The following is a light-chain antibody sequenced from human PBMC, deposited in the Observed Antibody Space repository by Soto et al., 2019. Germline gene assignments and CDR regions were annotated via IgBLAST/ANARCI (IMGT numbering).Light chain of an antibody. Sequence: EIVMTQSPATLSVSPGERATLSCRASQSVSSNLAWYQQKPGQAPRLLIYGASTRATGIPARFSGSGSGTELTLTISSLQSEDFAFYYCHQYNNWPPRTFGGGSKVEIK. CDR1: QSVSSN. V-gene: IGKV3-15*01. CDR2: GAS. J-gene: IGKJ4*01. CDR3: HQYNNWPPRT.